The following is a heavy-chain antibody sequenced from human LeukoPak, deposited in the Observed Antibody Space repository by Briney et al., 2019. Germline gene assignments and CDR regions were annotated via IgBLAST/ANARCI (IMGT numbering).Heavy chain of an antibody. D-gene: IGHD2-15*01. CDR1: GFTFSSYA. CDR2: ISYDGSNK. CDR3: ARELHAFDY. Sequence: GRSLRLCCAASGFTFSSYAMHWVRQAPGKGLEWVAVISYDGSNKYYADSVKGRFTISRDNSKNTLYLQMNSLRAEDTAVYYCARELHAFDYWGQGTLVTVSS. J-gene: IGHJ4*02. V-gene: IGHV3-30*01.